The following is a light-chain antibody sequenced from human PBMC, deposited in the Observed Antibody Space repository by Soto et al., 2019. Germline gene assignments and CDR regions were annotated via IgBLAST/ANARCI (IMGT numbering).Light chain of an antibody. J-gene: IGLJ1*01. CDR3: EAWDDSLNGYV. CDR1: SSNIGSTT. V-gene: IGLV1-44*01. Sequence: QSVLTQPPSASGTPGQRVTISCSGSSSNIGSTTVNWYQQLPGTAPKLLIYSNNQRPSGVPDRFSGSKSDTSASLAISGLQSEDEADYYCEAWDDSLNGYVFGTGTKVTVL. CDR2: SNN.